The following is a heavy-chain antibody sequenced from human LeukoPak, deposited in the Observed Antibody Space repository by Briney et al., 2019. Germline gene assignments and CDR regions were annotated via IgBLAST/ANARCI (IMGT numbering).Heavy chain of an antibody. Sequence: GGSLRLSCAASGFTFSSCAMSWARHAPGKGLEWVSAISTSGGRTFYADSVKGRFTISRDNSKNTLYLQMNSLKAEDTAIYYCAKDPTDFDSSGQTYFDYWGQGTLVTVSS. CDR3: AKDPTDFDSSGQTYFDY. CDR1: GFTFSSCA. J-gene: IGHJ4*02. CDR2: ISTSGGRT. D-gene: IGHD3-22*01. V-gene: IGHV3-23*01.